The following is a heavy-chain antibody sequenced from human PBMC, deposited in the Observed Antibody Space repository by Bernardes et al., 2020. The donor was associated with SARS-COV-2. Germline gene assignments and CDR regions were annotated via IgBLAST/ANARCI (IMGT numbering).Heavy chain of an antibody. CDR1: GYTFTSYD. V-gene: IGHV1-8*01. Sequence: ASVKVSCKASGYTFTSYDINWVRQATGQGLEWMGWMNPNSGNTGYAQKFQGRVTMTRNTSISTAYMELSSLRSEDTAVYYCARGRRYGDGMDVWGQGTTVTVSS. CDR3: ARGRRYGDGMDV. CDR2: MNPNSGNT. D-gene: IGHD3-10*01. J-gene: IGHJ6*02.